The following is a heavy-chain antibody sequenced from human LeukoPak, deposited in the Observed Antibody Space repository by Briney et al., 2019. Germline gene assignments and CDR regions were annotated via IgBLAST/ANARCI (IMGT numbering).Heavy chain of an antibody. CDR1: GCSISSSSYY. V-gene: IGHV4-39*07. D-gene: IGHD3-3*01. CDR3: ARDRNTDFWSGYYTNYFDD. J-gene: IGHJ4*02. Sequence: SETLSLTCTVSGCSISSSSYYWGCIRPPPGKGLEWIGTIYYSGSTYYDTSLKSRVTISVDKSKHQFSLKLSSVTAADTAVYYCARDRNTDFWSGYYTNYFDDWGKGTLVTV. CDR2: IYYSGST.